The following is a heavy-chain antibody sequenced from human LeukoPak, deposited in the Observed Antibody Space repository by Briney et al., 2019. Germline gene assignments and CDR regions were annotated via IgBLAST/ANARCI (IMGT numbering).Heavy chain of an antibody. Sequence: ASETLSLTCTVSGGSISGYYWSWIRQPPGKGLEWIGYIYYSGSTNYNPSLKSRVTISVDTSKNQFSLKLSSVTAADTAVYYCARVRGSYSGHDAFDIWGQGTMVTVSS. J-gene: IGHJ3*02. D-gene: IGHD1-26*01. CDR1: GGSISGYY. V-gene: IGHV4-59*01. CDR2: IYYSGST. CDR3: ARVRGSYSGHDAFDI.